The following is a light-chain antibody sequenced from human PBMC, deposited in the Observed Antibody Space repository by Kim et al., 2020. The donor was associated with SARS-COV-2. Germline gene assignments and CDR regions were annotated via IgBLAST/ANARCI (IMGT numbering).Light chain of an antibody. Sequence: EIVMTQSPATLSVSPGERATLSCRASQSVKSNLAWYQQKPGQAPRPLIYDASTRATGIPARFSGSGSGTEFTLTISSLQSEDFAAYYCQQYNNWRTFGQGTKLEI. V-gene: IGKV3-15*01. CDR3: QQYNNWRT. J-gene: IGKJ1*01. CDR2: DAS. CDR1: QSVKSN.